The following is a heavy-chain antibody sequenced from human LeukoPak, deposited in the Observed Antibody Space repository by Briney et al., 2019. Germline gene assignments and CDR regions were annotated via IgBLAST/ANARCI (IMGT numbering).Heavy chain of an antibody. Sequence: LSGRSLRLSCAASGFTFSSYGMHWVRQAPGKGLEWVAVISYDGSNKYYADSVKGRFTISRDNSKNTLYLQMNSLRAEDTAVYYCANQLVDTAMVTDYWGQGTLVTVSS. CDR3: ANQLVDTAMVTDY. CDR2: ISYDGSNK. CDR1: GFTFSSYG. J-gene: IGHJ4*02. D-gene: IGHD5-18*01. V-gene: IGHV3-30*18.